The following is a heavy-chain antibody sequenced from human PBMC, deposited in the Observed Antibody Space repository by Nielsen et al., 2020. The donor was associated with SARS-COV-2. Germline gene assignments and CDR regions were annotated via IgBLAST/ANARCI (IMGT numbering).Heavy chain of an antibody. V-gene: IGHV4-39*07. Sequence: WIRQPPGKGLEWIGSIYYSGSTYYNPSLKSRVTISVDTSKNQFSLKLSSVTAADTAVYYCASGVGTTSHLHAFDIWGQGTMVTVSS. J-gene: IGHJ3*02. D-gene: IGHD1-26*01. CDR2: IYYSGST. CDR3: ASGVGTTSHLHAFDI.